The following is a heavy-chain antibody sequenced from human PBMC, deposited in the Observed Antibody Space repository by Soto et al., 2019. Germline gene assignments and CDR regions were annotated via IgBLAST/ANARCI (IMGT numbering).Heavy chain of an antibody. J-gene: IGHJ6*02. CDR1: GGSFSRYD. D-gene: IGHD6-6*01. CDR3: ARVGYSSSPYYYYYYGMDV. V-gene: IGHV1-69*13. CDR2: IIPIFGTA. Sequence: SVKVSYKASGGSFSRYDISWVRQAPGQGLEWMGGIIPIFGTANYAQKFQGRVTITADESTSTAYMELSSLRSEDTAVYYCARVGYSSSPYYYYYYGMDVWGQGTTVTVSS.